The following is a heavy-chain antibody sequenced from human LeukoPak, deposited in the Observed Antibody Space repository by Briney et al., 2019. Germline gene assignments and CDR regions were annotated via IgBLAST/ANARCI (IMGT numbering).Heavy chain of an antibody. Sequence: GGSLRLSCAASGFTFSNYWMHWVRQAPGKGLVWVSRISSDGSSTSYADSVKGRFTISRDNAKNTLYLQMNSLRVEDTAVYYCARDYGRSRDYGMDVWGPGTTVTVSS. CDR2: ISSDGSST. CDR3: ARDYGRSRDYGMDV. CDR1: GFTFSNYW. J-gene: IGHJ6*02. V-gene: IGHV3-74*01. D-gene: IGHD3-10*01.